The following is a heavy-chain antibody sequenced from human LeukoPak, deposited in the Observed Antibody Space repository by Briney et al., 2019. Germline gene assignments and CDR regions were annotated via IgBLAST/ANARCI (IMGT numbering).Heavy chain of an antibody. CDR2: INAANGHT. CDR3: ARGRGPPNSNRDFYYYYYMDV. V-gene: IGHV1-3*03. D-gene: IGHD6-13*01. J-gene: IGHJ6*03. Sequence: ASVKVSCKASGYTFTNYAIHWVRQAPGQRLEWMGWINAANGHTKYSQEFQDRITITRDTFATTAYMELSNLRSEDMALYYCARGRGPPNSNRDFYYYYYMDVWGKGTTVTVSS. CDR1: GYTFTNYA.